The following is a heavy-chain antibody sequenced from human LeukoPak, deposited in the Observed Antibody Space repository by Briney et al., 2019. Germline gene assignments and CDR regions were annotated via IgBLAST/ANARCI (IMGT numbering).Heavy chain of an antibody. J-gene: IGHJ4*02. V-gene: IGHV4-34*01. Sequence: SETLSLTCAVYSGSFSGYYWSWIRQSPGKGLEWIGEINQSGSTNYKPSLKSRVTISGDTSKNQFSLKVRSVTAADTAVYYCARAGRSQGLYRGQGTLVTVSS. CDR3: ARAGRSQGLY. D-gene: IGHD6-13*01. CDR1: SGSFSGYY. CDR2: INQSGST.